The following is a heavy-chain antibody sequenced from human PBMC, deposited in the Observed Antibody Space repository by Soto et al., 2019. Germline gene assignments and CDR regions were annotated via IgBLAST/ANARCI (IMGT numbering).Heavy chain of an antibody. CDR1: GYTLTELS. D-gene: IGHD3-22*01. V-gene: IGHV1-24*01. Sequence: ASVKVSCKVSGYTLTELSMHWVRQAPGKGLEWMGGFDPEDGETIYAQKFQGRVTMTEDTSTDTAYMELSSLRSEDTPVYYCATDLDYYYDSSGYPNWGQGTLVTVSS. CDR3: ATDLDYYYDSSGYPN. CDR2: FDPEDGET. J-gene: IGHJ4*02.